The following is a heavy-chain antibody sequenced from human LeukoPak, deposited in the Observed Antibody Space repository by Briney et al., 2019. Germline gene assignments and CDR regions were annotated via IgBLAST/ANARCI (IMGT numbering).Heavy chain of an antibody. Sequence: ASVKVSCKASGGTFSSYAISWVRQAPGQGLEWMGGIIPIFGTANYAQKFQGRVTITADESTSTAYMELSSLRSEDTAVYYCARLKEEQQQIDYWGQGTLVTVSS. J-gene: IGHJ4*02. V-gene: IGHV1-69*13. D-gene: IGHD6-13*01. CDR3: ARLKEEQQQIDY. CDR1: GGTFSSYA. CDR2: IIPIFGTA.